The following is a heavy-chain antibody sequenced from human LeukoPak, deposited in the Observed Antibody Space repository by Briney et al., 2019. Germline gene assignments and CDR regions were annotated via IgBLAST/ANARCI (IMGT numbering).Heavy chain of an antibody. V-gene: IGHV1-2*04. J-gene: IGHJ6*02. CDR3: ARDKAVAGIPYYYYGMDV. CDR2: INPNSGGT. D-gene: IGHD6-19*01. Sequence: ASVKVSCKASGYTITGYYMHWVRQAPGQGLEWMGWINPNSGGTNYAQKFQGWVTMTRDTSISTAYMELSRLRSDDTAVYYCARDKAVAGIPYYYYGMDVWGQGTTVTVSS. CDR1: GYTITGYY.